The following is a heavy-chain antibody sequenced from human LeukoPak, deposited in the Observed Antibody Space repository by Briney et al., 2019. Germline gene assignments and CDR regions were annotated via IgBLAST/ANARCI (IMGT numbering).Heavy chain of an antibody. D-gene: IGHD3-22*01. J-gene: IGHJ4*02. CDR3: ARQVLYDSSGYYYVSNYFDY. CDR2: IYYSGST. Sequence: SETLSLTCTVSGGSISSYYWNWIRQPPGKGLEWIGYIYYSGSTNYNPSLKSRVTISLDTSKNQFSLKLSSVTAADTAVYYCARQVLYDSSGYYYVSNYFDYWGQGTLVTVSS. V-gene: IGHV4-59*01. CDR1: GGSISSYY.